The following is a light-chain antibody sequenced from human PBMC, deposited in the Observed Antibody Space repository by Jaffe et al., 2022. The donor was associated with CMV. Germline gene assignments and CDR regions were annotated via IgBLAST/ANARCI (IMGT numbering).Light chain of an antibody. V-gene: IGLV1-47*01. CDR1: SSNIGSNY. Sequence: QSVLTQPPSVSGTPGQRVPIACSGTSSNIGSNYVCWYQQLPGTAPKLLIFRDNQRPSGVPDRFSGSKSGTSASLTISGLRSEDEADYYCAAWDDSLGGPVFGGGTKLTVL. J-gene: IGLJ3*02. CDR2: RDN. CDR3: AAWDDSLGGPV.